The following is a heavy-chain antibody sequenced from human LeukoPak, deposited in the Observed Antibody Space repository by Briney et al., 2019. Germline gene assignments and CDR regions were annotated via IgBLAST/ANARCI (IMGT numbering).Heavy chain of an antibody. CDR1: GFTVSSNY. V-gene: IGHV3-48*01. CDR3: ARASRSGSPPQ. Sequence: PGGSLRLSCAASGFTVSSNYMSWVRQAPGKGLEWVSYIRSTSSAIYYADSVKGRFTISRDNAKNSLYLQMNSLRAEDTAVYYCARASRSGSPPQWGQGTLVTVSS. J-gene: IGHJ4*02. D-gene: IGHD2-15*01. CDR2: IRSTSSAI.